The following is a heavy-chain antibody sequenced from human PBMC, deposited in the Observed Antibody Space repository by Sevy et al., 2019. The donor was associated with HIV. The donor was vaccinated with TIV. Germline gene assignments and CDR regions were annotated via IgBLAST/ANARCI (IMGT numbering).Heavy chain of an antibody. J-gene: IGHJ4*02. D-gene: IGHD3-10*01. V-gene: IGHV3-23*01. CDR1: GFTFNSYA. CDR2: ISTGGGFT. Sequence: GGSLRLSCATSGFTFNSYAMSWVRQAPGKGLEWVSTISTGGGFTYYADSVKGRFSISRDNFNNTLFLQMNSLRADDTAIYYCAKVFLSPNYYGTQFDFWGQGTVVTVSS. CDR3: AKVFLSPNYYGTQFDF.